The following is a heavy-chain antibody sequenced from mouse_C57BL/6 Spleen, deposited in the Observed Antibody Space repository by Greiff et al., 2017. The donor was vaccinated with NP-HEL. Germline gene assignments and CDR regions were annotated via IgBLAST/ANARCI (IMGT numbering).Heavy chain of an antibody. J-gene: IGHJ4*01. Sequence: QVQLQQPGAELVKPGASVKMSCKASGYTFTSYWRTWVKQRPGQGLEWIGDIYPGSGSTNYNEKFKSKATLTVDTSSSTASMQLSSRTSADYAVYYYERQWLIREGYAMDYWGQGTSVTVSS. CDR1: GYTFTSYW. CDR3: ERQWLIREGYAMDY. D-gene: IGHD1-3*01. V-gene: IGHV1-55*01. CDR2: IYPGSGST.